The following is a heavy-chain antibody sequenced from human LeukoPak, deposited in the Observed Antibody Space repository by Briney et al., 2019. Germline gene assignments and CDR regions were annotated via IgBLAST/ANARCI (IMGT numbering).Heavy chain of an antibody. J-gene: IGHJ4*02. D-gene: IGHD2-2*01. CDR3: ARHDCSSTSCSTAFDY. Sequence: KTSETLSLTCTVSGGSISSSSYYWGWIRHPPGKGLEWIGSIYYSGSTYYNPSLKSRVTISVDTSKNQFSLKLSSVTAADTAVYYCARHDCSSTSCSTAFDYWGQGTLVTVSS. CDR2: IYYSGST. CDR1: GGSISSSSYY. V-gene: IGHV4-39*01.